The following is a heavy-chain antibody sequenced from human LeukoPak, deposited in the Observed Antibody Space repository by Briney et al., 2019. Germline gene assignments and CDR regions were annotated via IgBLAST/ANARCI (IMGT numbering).Heavy chain of an antibody. D-gene: IGHD3-22*01. V-gene: IGHV4-34*01. J-gene: IGHJ4*02. Sequence: SETLSLTCAVYGGSFSGYYWSWIRQPPGKELEWIGEINHSGSTNYNPSLKSRVTTSVDTSKNQFSLKLSSVTAADTAVYYCARGYDSSGYVDYWGQGTLVTVSS. CDR2: INHSGST. CDR1: GGSFSGYY. CDR3: ARGYDSSGYVDY.